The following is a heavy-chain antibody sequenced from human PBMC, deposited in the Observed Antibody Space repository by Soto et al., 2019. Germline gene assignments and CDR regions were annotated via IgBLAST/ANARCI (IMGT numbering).Heavy chain of an antibody. Sequence: PSEPLSLTCTVSGGSISTYYWSWIRQPPGKGLEWIGYIYYSGSTSYNPSLKSRVTISVDTSKNQFSLKLRSVTAADTAVYYCASDRSSGWDQGYGMDVWGQGTTVTVSS. CDR3: ASDRSSGWDQGYGMDV. D-gene: IGHD6-19*01. CDR1: GGSISTYY. J-gene: IGHJ6*02. CDR2: IYYSGST. V-gene: IGHV4-59*01.